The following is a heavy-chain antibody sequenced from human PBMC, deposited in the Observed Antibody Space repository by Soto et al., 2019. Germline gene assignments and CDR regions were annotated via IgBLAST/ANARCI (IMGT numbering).Heavy chain of an antibody. Sequence: ASVKVSCKASGYTFTSYGITWVRQAPGQGLEWMGWISAHNGNTDYAQKLQGRVIVTRDTPTSTAYMELRSLRSDDTAVYYCARGRYGDYWGQGALVTVSS. CDR2: ISAHNGNT. J-gene: IGHJ4*02. CDR3: ARGRYGDY. V-gene: IGHV1-18*01. CDR1: GYTFTSYG. D-gene: IGHD1-1*01.